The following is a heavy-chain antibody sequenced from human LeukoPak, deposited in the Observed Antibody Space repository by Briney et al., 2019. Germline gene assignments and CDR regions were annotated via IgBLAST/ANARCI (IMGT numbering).Heavy chain of an antibody. CDR2: IIPIFGTA. V-gene: IGHV1-69*06. D-gene: IGHD3-10*01. CDR1: GGTFSSYA. CDR3: ARDQGSGAFDI. Sequence: SVKVSYKASGGTFSSYAISWVRQAPGQGLEWMGGIIPIFGTANYAQKFQGRVTITADKSTSTAYMELSSLRSEDTAVYYCARDQGSGAFDIWGQGTMVTVSS. J-gene: IGHJ3*02.